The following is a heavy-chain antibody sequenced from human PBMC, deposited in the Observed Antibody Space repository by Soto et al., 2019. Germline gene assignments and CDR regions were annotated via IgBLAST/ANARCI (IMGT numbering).Heavy chain of an antibody. CDR1: GFTSSNYW. V-gene: IGHV3-74*01. D-gene: IGHD3-10*01. Sequence: SLRLSCAASGFTSSNYWMHWVRQAPGKGLVWVSRIKSDGSSTSYADSVKGRFTISRDNAKNTLDLQMHGLRAEDMAVYYCARSVRSGSSPYYYYAMDVWGQGTTVTVSS. CDR2: IKSDGSST. CDR3: ARSVRSGSSPYYYYAMDV. J-gene: IGHJ6*02.